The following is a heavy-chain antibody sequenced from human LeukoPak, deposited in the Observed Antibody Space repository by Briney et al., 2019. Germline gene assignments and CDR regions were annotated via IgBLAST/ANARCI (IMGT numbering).Heavy chain of an antibody. Sequence: GGSLRLSCAASGFTFSSYSMNWVRQAPGKGLEWVSSISSSSYIYYADSVKGRFTISRDNAKNSLYLQMNSLRAEDTAVYYCAREYCSGGSCYSRRTRLDYWGQGTLVTVSS. CDR3: AREYCSGGSCYSRRTRLDY. V-gene: IGHV3-21*01. D-gene: IGHD2-15*01. CDR1: GFTFSSYS. CDR2: ISSSSYI. J-gene: IGHJ4*02.